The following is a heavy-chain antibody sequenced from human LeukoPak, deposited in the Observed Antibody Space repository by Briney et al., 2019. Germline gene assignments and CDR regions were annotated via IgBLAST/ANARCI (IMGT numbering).Heavy chain of an antibody. Sequence: ASVKVSCKVSGYTLTELSMHWVRQAPGKGLEWMGGFDPEDGETIYAQKFQGRVTMTEDTSTDTAYMGLSSLRSEDTAVYYCATDLGYSYGYYNDYWGQGTLVTVSS. J-gene: IGHJ4*02. D-gene: IGHD5-18*01. CDR1: GYTLTELS. V-gene: IGHV1-24*01. CDR2: FDPEDGET. CDR3: ATDLGYSYGYYNDY.